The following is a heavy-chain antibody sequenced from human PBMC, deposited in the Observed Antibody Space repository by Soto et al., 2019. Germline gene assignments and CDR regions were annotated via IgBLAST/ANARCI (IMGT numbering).Heavy chain of an antibody. V-gene: IGHV3-23*01. CDR3: AKDETPRQLPEAFDI. D-gene: IGHD1-1*01. J-gene: IGHJ3*02. Sequence: EVQLLESGGGLVQPGGSLRLSCAASGFTFSSYAMSWVRQAPGKGLEWVSAISGSGGSTYYADSVKGRFTISRETSKNALYLQMNSLRAEDTAVYYCAKDETPRQLPEAFDIWGQGTMVTVSS. CDR1: GFTFSSYA. CDR2: ISGSGGST.